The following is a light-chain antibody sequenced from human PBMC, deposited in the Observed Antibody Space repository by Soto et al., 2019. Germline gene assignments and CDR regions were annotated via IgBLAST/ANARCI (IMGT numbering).Light chain of an antibody. CDR2: EAS. V-gene: IGKV3-20*01. J-gene: IGKJ2*01. CDR1: ESVRSTY. CDR3: QQYFNSPYMYT. Sequence: DIVLTQSPGILSLSPGDRATLSCRSSESVRSTYLAWYQQKRGQAPRLLIYEASSRASGIPDRFSGGGSGKDFTLTISKVEPEDVAVYYCQQYFNSPYMYTFGQGTVLEI.